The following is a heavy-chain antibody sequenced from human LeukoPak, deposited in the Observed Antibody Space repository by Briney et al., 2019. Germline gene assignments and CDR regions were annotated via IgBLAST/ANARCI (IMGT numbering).Heavy chain of an antibody. CDR1: GFTFSSYE. Sequence: GGSLRLSCAASGFTFSSYEMNWVRQAPGKGLEWVSYISSSGSTIYNADSVKGRFTISRDNAKNSLYLQMNSLRAEDTAVYYCARELGSGSYFDIWGQGTMVTVSS. J-gene: IGHJ3*02. V-gene: IGHV3-48*03. CDR2: ISSSGSTI. D-gene: IGHD3-10*01. CDR3: ARELGSGSYFDI.